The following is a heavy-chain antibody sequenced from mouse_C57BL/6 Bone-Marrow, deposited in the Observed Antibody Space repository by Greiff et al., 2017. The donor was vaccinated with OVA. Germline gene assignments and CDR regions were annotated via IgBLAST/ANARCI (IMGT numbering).Heavy chain of an antibody. D-gene: IGHD3-2*02. CDR2: IDPANGNT. V-gene: IGHV14-3*01. J-gene: IGHJ1*03. Sequence: EVKLMESVAELVRPGASVKLSCTASGFNIKNSYMHWVKQRPEQGLEWIGRIDPANGNTKYAPKFQGKATITADTSSNTAYLQLSSLTSEDSAIYYCARSRRRLWYFDVWGTGTTVTVSS. CDR1: GFNIKNSY. CDR3: ARSRRRLWYFDV.